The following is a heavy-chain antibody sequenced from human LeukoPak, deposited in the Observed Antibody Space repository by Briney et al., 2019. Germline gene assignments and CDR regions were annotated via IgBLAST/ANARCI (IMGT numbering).Heavy chain of an antibody. CDR2: ISSNGGST. J-gene: IGHJ4*02. Sequence: GGSLRLSCAASGFTFSSYAMHWVRQAPGKGLEYVSGISSNGGSTYYANSVKGRFTISRDNSKKTLYLQMGSLRAEDMAVYYCAREYSSSSVDYWGQGTLVTVSS. CDR3: AREYSSSSVDY. D-gene: IGHD6-6*01. CDR1: GFTFSSYA. V-gene: IGHV3-64*01.